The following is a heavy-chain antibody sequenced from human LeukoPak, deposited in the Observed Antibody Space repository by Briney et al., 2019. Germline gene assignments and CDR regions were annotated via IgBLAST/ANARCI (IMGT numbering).Heavy chain of an antibody. CDR1: GFTFSSYG. Sequence: QTGGSLRLSCAASGFTFSSYGMHWVRQAPGKGLEWVAVISYDGSNNYYADSVKGRFTIARDHSKNTLYRQVNSLRAEDTAVYYCAKSAPGGGPFDYRGQGTLVTVSS. J-gene: IGHJ4*02. D-gene: IGHD4-23*01. V-gene: IGHV3-30*18. CDR2: ISYDGSNN. CDR3: AKSAPGGGPFDY.